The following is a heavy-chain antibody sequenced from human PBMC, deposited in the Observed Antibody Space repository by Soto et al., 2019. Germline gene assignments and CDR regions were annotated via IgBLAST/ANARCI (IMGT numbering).Heavy chain of an antibody. CDR3: ARAIDSYDILTGYTYYFDY. CDR2: IYYSGST. J-gene: IGHJ4*02. CDR1: GGSIISYY. Sequence: SETLSLTCTFSGGSIISYYWSWIRQPPGKGLEWIGYIYYSGSTNYNPSLKSRVTISVDTSKNQFSLKLSSVTAADTAVYYCARAIDSYDILTGYTYYFDYWGQGTLVTVSS. V-gene: IGHV4-59*01. D-gene: IGHD3-9*01.